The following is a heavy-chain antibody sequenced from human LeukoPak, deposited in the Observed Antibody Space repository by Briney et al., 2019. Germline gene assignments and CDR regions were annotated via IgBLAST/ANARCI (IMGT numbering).Heavy chain of an antibody. D-gene: IGHD6-13*01. Sequence: PSESLSLTCTVSGGSITSYYWSCIRQPPGKGLEWIGYLFHSGTRRYNPSLKSRVTISADTTKNQIFLTLNSTTAADTAVYYCARRRGWKQQLVYFDYWGQGTLATVSS. J-gene: IGHJ4*02. CDR1: GGSITSYY. CDR3: ARRRGWKQQLVYFDY. V-gene: IGHV4-59*08. CDR2: LFHSGTR.